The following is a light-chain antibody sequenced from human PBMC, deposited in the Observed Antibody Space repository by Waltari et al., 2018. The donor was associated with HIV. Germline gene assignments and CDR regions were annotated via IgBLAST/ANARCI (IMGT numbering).Light chain of an antibody. Sequence: MVMNQSPDSLAASLDVRATIHCKYSQSVLYSSNNKNYLAWYQQKPGQPPKLLIYWASTRESGVPDRFSGSGSGTDFTLTISSLQAEDVAVYYCQQYYSTPHSFGQGTKLEIK. CDR1: QSVLYSSNNKNY. V-gene: IGKV4-1*01. J-gene: IGKJ2*03. CDR2: WAS. CDR3: QQYYSTPHS.